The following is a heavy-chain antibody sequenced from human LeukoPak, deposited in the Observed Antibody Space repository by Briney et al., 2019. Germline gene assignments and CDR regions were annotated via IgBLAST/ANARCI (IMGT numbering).Heavy chain of an antibody. CDR3: ARVAYTAYYYDSSGPYFDY. V-gene: IGHV3-30-3*01. D-gene: IGHD3-22*01. CDR2: ISYDGSNK. Sequence: PEGSLRLSCAASGFTFSSYAMHWVRQAPGKGLEWVAVISYDGSNKYYADSVKGRFTISRDNSKNTLYLQMNSLRAEDTAVYYCARVAYTAYYYDSSGPYFDYWGQGTLVTVSS. CDR1: GFTFSSYA. J-gene: IGHJ4*02.